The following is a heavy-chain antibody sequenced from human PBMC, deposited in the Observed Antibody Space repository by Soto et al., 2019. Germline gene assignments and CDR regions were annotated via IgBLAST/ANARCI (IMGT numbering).Heavy chain of an antibody. V-gene: IGHV4-59*01. J-gene: IGHJ4*02. CDR3: ARGVSTVTTLFDY. CDR2: IYYSGST. Sequence: SETLSLTCTVSGGSISSYYWSWIRQPPGKGLEWIGYIYYSGSTNYNPSLKSRVTISVDTSKNQFSLKLSSVTAADTAVYYCARGVSTVTTLFDYWGQGTLVTVS. D-gene: IGHD4-17*01. CDR1: GGSISSYY.